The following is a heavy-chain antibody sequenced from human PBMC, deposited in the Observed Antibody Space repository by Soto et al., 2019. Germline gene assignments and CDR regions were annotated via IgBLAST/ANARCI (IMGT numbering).Heavy chain of an antibody. CDR3: AGDSPREEWRVGGTTSGFGGGVDY. D-gene: IGHD1-26*01. V-gene: IGHV3-64*01. J-gene: IGHJ4*02. CDR2: ISSNGGST. Sequence: GGSLRLSCAASGFTFSSYAMHWVRQAPGKGLEYVSAISSNGGSTYYANSVKGRFTISRDNSKNTLYLQMGSLRAEDVAVDYCAGDSPREEWRVGGTTSGFGGGVDYWGQGTLVTVSS. CDR1: GFTFSSYA.